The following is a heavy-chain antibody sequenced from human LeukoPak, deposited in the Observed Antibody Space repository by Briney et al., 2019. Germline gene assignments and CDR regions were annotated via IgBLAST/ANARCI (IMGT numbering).Heavy chain of an antibody. V-gene: IGHV3-33*01. J-gene: IGHJ4*02. CDR1: GFTFSSYG. D-gene: IGHD2/OR15-2a*01. Sequence: GGSLRLSCAASGFTFSSYGMHWVRQAPGKGLEWVALIWYDGSNKYYADSVKGRLTISRDNSRNTLYLQMNSLRAEDTAVYYCAREGPRGNSQFDYWGQGTLVTVSS. CDR2: IWYDGSNK. CDR3: AREGPRGNSQFDY.